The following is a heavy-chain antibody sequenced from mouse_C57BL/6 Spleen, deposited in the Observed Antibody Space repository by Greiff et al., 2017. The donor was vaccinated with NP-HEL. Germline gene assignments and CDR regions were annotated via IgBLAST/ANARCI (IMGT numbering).Heavy chain of an antibody. CDR1: GYTFTSYW. J-gene: IGHJ2*01. D-gene: IGHD1-1*01. CDR3: ARGYYGSSSHYFDY. CDR2: IDPSGSYT. Sequence: VQLQQPGAELVKPGASVKLSCKASGYTFTSYWMQWVKQRPGQGLEWIGEIDPSGSYTNYNQKFKGKATLTVDTSSSTAYMQLSSLTSEDSAVYYCARGYYGSSSHYFDYWGQGTTLTVSS. V-gene: IGHV1-50*01.